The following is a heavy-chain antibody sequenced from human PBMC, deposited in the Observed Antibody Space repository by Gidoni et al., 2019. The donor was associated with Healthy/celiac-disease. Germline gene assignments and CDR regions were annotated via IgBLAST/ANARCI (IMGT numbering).Heavy chain of an antibody. J-gene: IGHJ4*02. CDR2: ISGSGGST. D-gene: IGHD3-10*01. CDR1: GFTFSSYA. V-gene: IGHV3-23*01. Sequence: EVQLLESGGGFVQPGGSLRLSCAASGFTFSSYAMSWVRQAPGKGLEWVSAISGSGGSTYYADSVKGRFTISRDNSKNTLYLQMNSLRAEDTAVYYCAKGENFMVRGVIITAYWGQGTLVTVSS. CDR3: AKGENFMVRGVIITAY.